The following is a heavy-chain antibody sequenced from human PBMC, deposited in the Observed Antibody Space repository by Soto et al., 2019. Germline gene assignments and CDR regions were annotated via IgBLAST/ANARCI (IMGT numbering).Heavy chain of an antibody. V-gene: IGHV3-53*01. D-gene: IGHD3-22*01. CDR3: ARDRVESGYPEYFQH. CDR1: GFTVSSNY. J-gene: IGHJ1*01. CDR2: IYSGGST. Sequence: EVQLVESGGGLIQPGGSLRLSCAASGFTVSSNYMSWVRQAPGKGLEWVSVIYSGGSTYYADSVNGGFTTSRYNTKNTLYLQMNSLRAEDTAVYYCARDRVESGYPEYFQHWGQGTLVTVSS.